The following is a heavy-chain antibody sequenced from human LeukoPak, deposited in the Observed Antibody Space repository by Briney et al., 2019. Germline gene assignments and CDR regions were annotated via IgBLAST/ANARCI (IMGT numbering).Heavy chain of an antibody. CDR3: AKVTAVAGSY. D-gene: IGHD6-19*01. Sequence: QAGGSLRLSCAASGFTFSSYAMSWVRQAPGKGREWVSAISGSGGSTYYADSVTGRFTISRDDSKTTLYLQMNSLRAEDTAVYYCAKVTAVAGSYWGQGALVTVSS. CDR1: GFTFSSYA. V-gene: IGHV3-23*01. J-gene: IGHJ4*02. CDR2: ISGSGGST.